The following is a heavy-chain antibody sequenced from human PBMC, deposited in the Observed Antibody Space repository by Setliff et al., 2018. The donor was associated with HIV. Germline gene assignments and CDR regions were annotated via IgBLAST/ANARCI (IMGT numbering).Heavy chain of an antibody. CDR3: ARDLHQPGYFYYVDV. J-gene: IGHJ6*04. CDR2: IYYSGNT. CDR1: GGSISSGGYY. V-gene: IGHV4-61*03. Sequence: PSETLSLTCNVSGGSISSGGYYWSWIRQHPGKGLEWIAYIYYSGNTNYNPSLKSRVTISIDTSKNRFFLKLNSVTAADTAIYYCARDLHQPGYFYYVDVWGKGTAVTVSS. D-gene: IGHD3-16*01.